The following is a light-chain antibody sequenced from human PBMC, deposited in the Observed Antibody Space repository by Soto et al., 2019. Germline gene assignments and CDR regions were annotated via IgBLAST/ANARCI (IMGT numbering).Light chain of an antibody. V-gene: IGKV1-16*01. CDR1: QGINKF. CDR2: TAS. J-gene: IGKJ4*01. CDR3: QQYESFPLT. Sequence: DIQMTQSPSSLSASVGDSVTITCRASQGINKFLAWFQQKPGTAPKSLISTASRLQSGVPSRFSGSGSGTHFTLTINILQPEDFATYYCQQYESFPLTFGGGTKVDIK.